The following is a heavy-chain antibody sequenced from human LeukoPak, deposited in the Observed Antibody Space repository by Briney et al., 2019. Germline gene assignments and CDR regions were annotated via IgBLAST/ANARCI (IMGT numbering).Heavy chain of an antibody. CDR1: GFTFRSYW. D-gene: IGHD6-6*01. CDR3: ARDKRDSSSFDY. V-gene: IGHV4-59*01. Sequence: PGGSLRLSCAASGFTFRSYWMSWVRQAPGKGLEWIGYIYYTGSTNYNPSLKSRVTISVDTSKNQFSLKLSSVTAADTAVYYCARDKRDSSSFDYWGQGTLVTVSS. J-gene: IGHJ4*02. CDR2: IYYTGST.